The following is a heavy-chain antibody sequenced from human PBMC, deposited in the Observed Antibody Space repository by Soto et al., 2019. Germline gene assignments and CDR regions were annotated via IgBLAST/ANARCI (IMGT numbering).Heavy chain of an antibody. CDR3: ARVKVVAGGPGGY. Sequence: ASVKVSCKASGYTFTGYYMHWVRQAPGQGLEWMGWINPNSGGTNYAQKFQGRVTMTRDTSISTAYMELSRLRSDDTAVYYCARVKVVAGGPGGYWGQGTLVTVSS. CDR1: GYTFTGYY. D-gene: IGHD6-19*01. CDR2: INPNSGGT. J-gene: IGHJ4*02. V-gene: IGHV1-2*02.